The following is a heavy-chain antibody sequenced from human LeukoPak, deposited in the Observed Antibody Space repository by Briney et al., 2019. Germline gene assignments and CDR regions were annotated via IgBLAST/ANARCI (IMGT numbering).Heavy chain of an antibody. J-gene: IGHJ6*02. Sequence: GGSLRLSCAASGFTFNSYGMHWVRQAPGKGLEWVALIWYGGGNKYYADSVKGRFTISRDNSQNTLYLQMNSLRAEDTAVYYCARVNTNYYVPVNYGMDVWGQGTTVTVSS. D-gene: IGHD3-16*01. CDR2: IWYGGGNK. V-gene: IGHV3-33*01. CDR3: ARVNTNYYVPVNYGMDV. CDR1: GFTFNSYG.